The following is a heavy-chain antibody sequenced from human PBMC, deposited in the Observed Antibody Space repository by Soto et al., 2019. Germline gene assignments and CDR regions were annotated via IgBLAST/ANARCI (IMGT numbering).Heavy chain of an antibody. CDR2: ISSSSSYT. Sequence: GGSLRLSCAASGFTFSSYSMNWVRQAPGKGLEWVSYISSSSSYTNYADSVKGRFTISRDNAKNSLYLQMNSLRAEDTAVYYCARDLLRFRWYFDLWGRGTLVTVSS. CDR3: ARDLLRFRWYFDL. J-gene: IGHJ2*01. V-gene: IGHV3-21*01. CDR1: GFTFSSYS. D-gene: IGHD3-16*01.